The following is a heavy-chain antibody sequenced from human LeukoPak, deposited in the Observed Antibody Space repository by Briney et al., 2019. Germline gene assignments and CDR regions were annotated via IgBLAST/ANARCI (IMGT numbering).Heavy chain of an antibody. Sequence: PGGSLRLSCAASRFTFSSNWMSWIRQAPGKGLERVANINQDASAKYYVDSVKGRFTSSRDNAKNSLYLQMDSLRAEDTAVYYCARVDSYDTGWLDYWGQGTLVTVSS. CDR3: ARVDSYDTGWLDY. J-gene: IGHJ4*02. CDR2: INQDASAK. D-gene: IGHD6-19*01. CDR1: RFTFSSNW. V-gene: IGHV3-7*04.